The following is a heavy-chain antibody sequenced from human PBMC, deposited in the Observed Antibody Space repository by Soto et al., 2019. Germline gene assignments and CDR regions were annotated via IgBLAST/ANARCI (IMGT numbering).Heavy chain of an antibody. D-gene: IGHD2-15*01. J-gene: IGHJ4*02. V-gene: IGHV3-23*01. Sequence: EVQLLESGGGLVQPGGSLRLSCAASGFTFSSYAMSWVRQAPGKGLEWVSAISGSGGSTYYADSVKGRFTISRDNSKNTLYLQMSSMRAEDTSVYYCAKEACGGSCYGSFRNYWGQGTLVTVSS. CDR1: GFTFSSYA. CDR2: ISGSGGST. CDR3: AKEACGGSCYGSFRNY.